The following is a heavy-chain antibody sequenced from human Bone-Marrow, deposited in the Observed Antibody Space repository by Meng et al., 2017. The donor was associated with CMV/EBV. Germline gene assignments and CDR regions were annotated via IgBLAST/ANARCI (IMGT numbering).Heavy chain of an antibody. Sequence: GSLRLSCTVSGGSIGSDYWSWIRQSPGKGLEWIGYIFYSGSTNYNPSLKSRVTISVDTSRNQFSLKLNSVTAADTAIYYCARTEYNWFAPWGQGTLVTVSS. V-gene: IGHV4-59*01. CDR3: ARTEYNWFAP. CDR1: GGSIGSDY. CDR2: IFYSGST. J-gene: IGHJ5*02.